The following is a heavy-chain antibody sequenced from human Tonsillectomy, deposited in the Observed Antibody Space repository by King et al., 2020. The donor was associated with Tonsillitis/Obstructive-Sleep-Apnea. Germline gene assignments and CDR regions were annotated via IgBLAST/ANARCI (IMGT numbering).Heavy chain of an antibody. Sequence: QLQESGPGLVKPSQTLSLTCTVSGGSISSGGYYWSWIRQHPGEGLEWIGYIYFSGSTYYNPSLKSRVTISVDTSKNQFSLKLSSVTAADTAVYYCARVSPYYYDSSGYYDFWRQGTLVRVSS. CDR1: GGSISSGGYY. V-gene: IGHV4-31*03. D-gene: IGHD3-22*01. J-gene: IGHJ1*01. CDR2: IYFSGST. CDR3: ARVSPYYYDSSGYYDF.